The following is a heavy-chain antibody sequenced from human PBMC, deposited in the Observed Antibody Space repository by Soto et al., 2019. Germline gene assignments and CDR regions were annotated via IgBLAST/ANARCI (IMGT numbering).Heavy chain of an antibody. D-gene: IGHD4-17*01. CDR3: ATESGSTYGYFDY. CDR1: GGSVTSGEDY. V-gene: IGHV4-30-4*01. J-gene: IGHJ4*02. CDR2: ISNSGST. Sequence: KPSETLSLTCTVSGGSVTSGEDYWSWIRQSPGKGLEWIGYISNSGSTGYNPSLKTRLSMSVDRSKNQFTLRLTSVTAADTAVYFCATESGSTYGYFDYWGQGTQVTVSS.